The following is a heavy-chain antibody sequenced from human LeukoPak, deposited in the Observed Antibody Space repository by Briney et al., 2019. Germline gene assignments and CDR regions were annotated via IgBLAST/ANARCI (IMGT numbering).Heavy chain of an antibody. V-gene: IGHV1-8*01. J-gene: IGHJ4*02. D-gene: IGHD3-16*01. Sequence: ASVKVSCKASGYTFTSYDINWVRQATGQGLEWMGWMNPNSDNTGYAQKFQGRVTMTRNTSISTAYMELSSLRSEDTAVYYCARAPTRGKYYFDYWGQGTLVTVSS. CDR1: GYTFTSYD. CDR2: MNPNSDNT. CDR3: ARAPTRGKYYFDY.